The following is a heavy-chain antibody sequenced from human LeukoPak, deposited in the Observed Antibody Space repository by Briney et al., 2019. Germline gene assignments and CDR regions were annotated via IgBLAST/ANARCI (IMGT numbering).Heavy chain of an antibody. D-gene: IGHD4-17*01. CDR2: IGTAGDT. CDR3: ARGRMPTVTTPAEFDY. CDR1: GFTFSSYD. Sequence: GGSLRLSCAASGFTFSSYDMHWVRQATGKGLEWVSAIGTAGDTYYPGSVKGRFTISRENAKNSLYLQMNSLRAGDAAVYYCARGRMPTVTTPAEFDYWGQGTLVTVSS. J-gene: IGHJ4*02. V-gene: IGHV3-13*04.